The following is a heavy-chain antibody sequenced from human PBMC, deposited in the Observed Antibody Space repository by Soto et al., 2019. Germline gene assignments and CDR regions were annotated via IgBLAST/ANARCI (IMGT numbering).Heavy chain of an antibody. CDR3: AREVSGTGAFDY. CDR2: IFDSGTT. Sequence: PSETLSLTCNISGGSITSTNHYWSWIRQSPREGLEWIGYIFDSGTTHYNPSFKGRATILGDTSQSQFSLTMHSVTVADSAVYYCAREVSGTGAFDYWGRGTLVTVSS. D-gene: IGHD2-8*02. CDR1: GGSITSTNHY. V-gene: IGHV4-31*02. J-gene: IGHJ4*02.